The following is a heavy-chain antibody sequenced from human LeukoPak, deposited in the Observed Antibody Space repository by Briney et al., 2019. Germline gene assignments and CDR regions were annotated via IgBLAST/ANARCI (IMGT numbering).Heavy chain of an antibody. V-gene: IGHV1-2*02. J-gene: IGHJ4*02. Sequence: GASVTVSCKASGYTFTGYFMHWVRQAPGQGLEWMGWINPNSGGTNYAQKFQGRVTMTRDTSISTAYMELSRLRSDDTAVYYCARDSSLLWFGESFFDYWGQGTLVTVSS. CDR2: INPNSGGT. CDR3: ARDSSLLWFGESFFDY. D-gene: IGHD3-10*01. CDR1: GYTFTGYF.